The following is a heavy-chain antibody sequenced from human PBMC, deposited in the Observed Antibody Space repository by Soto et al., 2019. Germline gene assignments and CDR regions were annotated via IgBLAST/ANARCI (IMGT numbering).Heavy chain of an antibody. D-gene: IGHD3-16*02. CDR2: IYHSGST. Sequence: SETLSLTCAVSGGSISSGGYSWSWIRQPPGKGLEWIGYIYHSGSTYYNPSLKSRVTISVDRSKNQFFLKLNSVTAADTAVYFCARRCGGGVVDGMDVWGQGTMVTVSS. CDR1: GGSISSGGYS. CDR3: ARRCGGGVVDGMDV. V-gene: IGHV4-30-2*01. J-gene: IGHJ6*02.